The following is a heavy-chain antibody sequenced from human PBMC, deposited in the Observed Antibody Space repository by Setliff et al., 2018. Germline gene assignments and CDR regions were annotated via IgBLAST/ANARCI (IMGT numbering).Heavy chain of an antibody. J-gene: IGHJ6*03. V-gene: IGHV3-33*08. CDR2: IWHDGTTK. CDR1: GFTFSSYR. Sequence: GGSLRLSCAASGFTFSSYRMHWVRQAPGKGLDWVTLIWHDGTTKIYADSVKGRFSMSRDISRNTLYLQMNRLTVEDTAVYYCARSMFSGYLPLGGKYSMDVWGKGTMVTVSS. D-gene: IGHD3-22*01. CDR3: ARSMFSGYLPLGGKYSMDV.